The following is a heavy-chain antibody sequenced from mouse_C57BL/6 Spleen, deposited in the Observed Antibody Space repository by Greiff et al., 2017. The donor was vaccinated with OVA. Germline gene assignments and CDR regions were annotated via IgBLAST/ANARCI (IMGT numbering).Heavy chain of an antibody. CDR3: AREGGDDYSPFAY. J-gene: IGHJ3*01. D-gene: IGHD2-4*01. Sequence: VKLQESGAELAKPGASVKLSCKASGYTFPSSWMHWVKQRPGRGLEWIGYINPSSGYTKYNQKFKDKATLTADKSSSTAYMQLSSLTYEDSAVYYCAREGGDDYSPFAYWGQGTLVTVSA. CDR1: GYTFPSSW. CDR2: INPSSGYT. V-gene: IGHV1-7*01.